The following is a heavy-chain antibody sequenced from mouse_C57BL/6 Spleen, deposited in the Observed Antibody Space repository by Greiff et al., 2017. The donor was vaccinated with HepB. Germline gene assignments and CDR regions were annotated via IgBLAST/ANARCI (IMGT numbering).Heavy chain of an antibody. CDR2: IYPGDGDT. Sequence: VQLQQSGPELVKPGASVKISCKASGYAFSSSWMNWVKQRPGKGLEWIGRIYPGDGDTNYNGKFKGKATLTADKSSSTAYMQLSSLTSEDSAVYFCAREGTTVGLDYWGQGTTLTVSS. CDR1: GYAFSSSW. CDR3: AREGTTVGLDY. V-gene: IGHV1-82*01. J-gene: IGHJ2*01. D-gene: IGHD1-1*01.